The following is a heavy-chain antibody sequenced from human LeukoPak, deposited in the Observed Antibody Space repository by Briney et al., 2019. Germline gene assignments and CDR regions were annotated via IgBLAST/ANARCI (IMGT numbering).Heavy chain of an antibody. J-gene: IGHJ4*02. CDR2: INPNSGGT. Sequence: ASVKVSCKASGYTFTGYYMHRVRQAPGQGLEWMGWINPNSGGTNYAQKFQGRVTMTRDTSISTAYMELSRLRSDDTAVYYCARATDSSSWSFDYWGQGTLVTVSS. CDR3: ARATDSSSWSFDY. D-gene: IGHD6-13*01. CDR1: GYTFTGYY. V-gene: IGHV1-2*02.